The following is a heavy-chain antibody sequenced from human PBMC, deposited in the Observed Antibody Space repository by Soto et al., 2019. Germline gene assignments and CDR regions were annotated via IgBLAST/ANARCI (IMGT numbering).Heavy chain of an antibody. V-gene: IGHV1-18*01. CDR2: ISAYNGNT. CDR3: AIENDYGDYVWFDP. J-gene: IGHJ5*02. CDR1: GYTFTSYG. Sequence: ASVKVSCKASGYTFTSYGISWVRQAPGQGLEWMGWISAYNGNTNYAQKLQGRVTMTTDTSTSTAYMELRSLRPDDTAVYYCAIENDYGDYVWFDPWGQGTLVTVSS. D-gene: IGHD4-17*01.